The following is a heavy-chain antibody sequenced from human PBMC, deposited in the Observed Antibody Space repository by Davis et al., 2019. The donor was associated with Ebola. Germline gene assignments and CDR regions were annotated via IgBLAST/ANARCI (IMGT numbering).Heavy chain of an antibody. Sequence: GESLKISCAASGFTFSSYWMSWVRQAPGKGLEWVANIKQDGSEKYYVDSVKGGFTISRDNAKNSLYLQMNSLRAEDTAVYYCAREGEGEYSSGWYYFDYWGQGTLVTVSS. J-gene: IGHJ4*02. CDR3: AREGEGEYSSGWYYFDY. CDR1: GFTFSSYW. D-gene: IGHD6-19*01. V-gene: IGHV3-7*01. CDR2: IKQDGSEK.